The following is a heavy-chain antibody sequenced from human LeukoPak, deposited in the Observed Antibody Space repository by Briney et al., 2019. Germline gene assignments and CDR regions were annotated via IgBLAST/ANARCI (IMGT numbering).Heavy chain of an antibody. CDR2: ITDSGFST. J-gene: IGHJ4*02. Sequence: GGSLRLSCAASGFTFNSYAMAWVRQAPEKGLEWVSSITDSGFSTYYADSVKGRLTISRDNSENTVYLQMNSLRAEDTAVYYYAKGSRGSYDYWGQGTLVTVSS. CDR3: AKGSRGSYDY. CDR1: GFTFNSYA. V-gene: IGHV3-23*01. D-gene: IGHD1-26*01.